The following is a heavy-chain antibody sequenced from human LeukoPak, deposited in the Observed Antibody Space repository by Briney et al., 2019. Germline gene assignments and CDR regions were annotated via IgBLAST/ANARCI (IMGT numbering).Heavy chain of an antibody. D-gene: IGHD1-14*01. CDR1: GFAFSSYA. Sequence: HPGGSLILSCAASGFAFSSYAMTWVRQAPGKGLEWVSDISGSGASTYYADSVKGRFTISRDNSKNTLYLQMNSLRAEDTAVYYCAKDSGNRDKWFDPWGQGTLATVSS. J-gene: IGHJ5*02. V-gene: IGHV3-23*01. CDR3: AKDSGNRDKWFDP. CDR2: ISGSGAST.